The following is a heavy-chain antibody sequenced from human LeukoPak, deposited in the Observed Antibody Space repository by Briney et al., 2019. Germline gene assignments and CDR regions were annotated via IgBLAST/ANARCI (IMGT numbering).Heavy chain of an antibody. D-gene: IGHD2-21*02. J-gene: IGHJ4*02. CDR1: GFTFSSYA. CDR3: AKDPTYRNVVATYFDY. Sequence: PGGSLRLSCAASGFTFSSYAMSSVRQAPGKGLECVSAISGSGGSTYYADSVKGRFTISRDNTKNTPNLQMNSLRAEDTAVYYCAKDPTYRNVVATYFDYWGQGTLVTVSS. CDR2: ISGSGGST. V-gene: IGHV3-23*01.